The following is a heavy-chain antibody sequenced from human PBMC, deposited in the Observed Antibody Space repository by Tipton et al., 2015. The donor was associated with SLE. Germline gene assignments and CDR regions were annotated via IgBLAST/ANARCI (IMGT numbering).Heavy chain of an antibody. J-gene: IGHJ4*02. Sequence: TLSLTCTVSGGSISSHYWSWIRQPPGKGLEWIGYIYYSGSTSYNPSLTSRVTMSVDTSKNQFSLKLSSVTAADTAVYYCASGVIAATSDYWGQGTLVTVSS. V-gene: IGHV4-59*11. D-gene: IGHD2-15*01. CDR1: GGSISSHY. CDR3: ASGVIAATSDY. CDR2: IYYSGST.